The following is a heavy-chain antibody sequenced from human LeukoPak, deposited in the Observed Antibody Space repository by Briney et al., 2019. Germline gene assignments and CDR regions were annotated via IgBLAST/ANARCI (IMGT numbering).Heavy chain of an antibody. CDR2: IYTSGST. CDR1: GGSLSDNY. D-gene: IGHD5-24*01. J-gene: IGHJ4*02. V-gene: IGHV4-59*10. Sequence: SETLSLTCAVYGGSLSDNYWSWIRQPPGKGLEWIGRIYTSGSTNYNTSLKSRVTISVDTSKNQFSLKLSSVTAADTAVYYCARVSRDGYNSIYYFDYWGQGTLVTVSS. CDR3: ARVSRDGYNSIYYFDY.